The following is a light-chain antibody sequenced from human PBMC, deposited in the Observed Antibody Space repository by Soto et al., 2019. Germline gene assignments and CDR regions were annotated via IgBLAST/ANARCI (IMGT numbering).Light chain of an antibody. CDR1: SGHSDYA. CDR2: VTSDGSH. J-gene: IGLJ3*02. Sequence: QAVLTQSPSASASPGASVKLTCTVSSGHSDYAIAWHQQQPEKGPRYLMKVTSDGSHTKGDGIPDRFSGSSSGADRYLTISSLRSDDEADYYCQAWGTGGVFGGGTKLTVL. CDR3: QAWGTGGV. V-gene: IGLV4-69*01.